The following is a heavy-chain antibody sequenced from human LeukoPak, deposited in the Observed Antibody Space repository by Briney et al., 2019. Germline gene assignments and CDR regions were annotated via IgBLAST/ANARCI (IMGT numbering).Heavy chain of an antibody. V-gene: IGHV3-48*01. CDR1: GFTFSSDS. Sequence: GRSQRLSCAASGFTFSSDSMNWARQAPGKGLERVSYISSSSSTIYYADSVKGRFTISRDNAKNSLYLQMNSLRAEDTAVYYCARDGRKITIVRGVLEYGMVVWGQGTTVTVSS. CDR2: ISSSSSTI. J-gene: IGHJ6*02. D-gene: IGHD3-10*01. CDR3: ARDGRKITIVRGVLEYGMVV.